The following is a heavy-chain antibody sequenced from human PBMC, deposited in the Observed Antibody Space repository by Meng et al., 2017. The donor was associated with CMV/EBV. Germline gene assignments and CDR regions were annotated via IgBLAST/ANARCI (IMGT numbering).Heavy chain of an antibody. J-gene: IGHJ4*02. Sequence: GESLKISCAASGFTFSSYSMNWVRQAPGKGLEWVSSISSSSSYIYYADSVKGRFTISRDNAKNSLYLQMNSLRAEDTAVYYCARETNWYDFWSGPMGLWGQGTLVTVSS. CDR3: ARETNWYDFWSGPMGL. V-gene: IGHV3-21*01. CDR2: ISSSSSYI. D-gene: IGHD3-3*01. CDR1: GFTFSSYS.